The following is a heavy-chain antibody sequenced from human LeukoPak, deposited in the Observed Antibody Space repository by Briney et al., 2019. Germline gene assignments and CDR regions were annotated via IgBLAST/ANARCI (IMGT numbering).Heavy chain of an antibody. CDR3: ARGKSGSSTSFGY. CDR2: IKQDGSEK. D-gene: IGHD2-2*01. CDR1: GFTFSSYW. Sequence: GGSLRLSCAASGFTFSSYWMSWVRQAPGKGLEWVANIKQDGSEKYYVDSVKGRFTISRDNAKKSLYLQMNSLRAEDTAVYYCARGKSGSSTSFGYWGQGTLVTVSS. V-gene: IGHV3-7*03. J-gene: IGHJ4*02.